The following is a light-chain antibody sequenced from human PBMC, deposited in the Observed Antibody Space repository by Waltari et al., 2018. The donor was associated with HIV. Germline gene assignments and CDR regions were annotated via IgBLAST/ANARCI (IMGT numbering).Light chain of an antibody. CDR1: QNVSTY. CDR2: ASS. V-gene: IGKV1-39*01. J-gene: IGKJ2*01. CDR3: QQTHTTPHT. Sequence: DIQMTQSPSSLSASVGDGVTITCRASQNVSTYLNWYQQKPGKAPKLVIYASSGLQSGVPSIFRGSGSGTEFTLTISSLQSEDFATYYCQQTHTTPHTFGQGTKLQIK.